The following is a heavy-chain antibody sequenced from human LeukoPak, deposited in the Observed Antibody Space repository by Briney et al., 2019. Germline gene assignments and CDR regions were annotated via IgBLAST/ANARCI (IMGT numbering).Heavy chain of an antibody. J-gene: IGHJ6*03. V-gene: IGHV4-34*01. CDR3: ARDCPYSSYDYYYYYYMDV. CDR2: INHSGST. CDR1: GGSFSGYY. Sequence: SETLSLTCAVYGGSFSGYYWSWIRQPPGKGLEWIGEINHSGSTSYNPSLKSRVTISVDTSKNQFSLKLSSVTAADTAVYYCARDCPYSSYDYYYYYYMDVWGKGTTVTVSS. D-gene: IGHD5-12*01.